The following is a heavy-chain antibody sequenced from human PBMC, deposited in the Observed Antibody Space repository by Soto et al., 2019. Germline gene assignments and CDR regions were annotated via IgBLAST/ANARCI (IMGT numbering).Heavy chain of an antibody. D-gene: IGHD3-22*01. CDR1: GGTFSSYT. J-gene: IGHJ4*02. V-gene: IGHV1-69*02. Sequence: GASVKVSCKASGGTFSSYTISWVRQAPGQGLEWMGRIIPILGIANYAQKFQGRVTITADKSTSTAYMELSSLRSEDTAVYYCARVDSSGYYPFDYWGQGTLVTVSS. CDR3: ARVDSSGYYPFDY. CDR2: IIPILGIA.